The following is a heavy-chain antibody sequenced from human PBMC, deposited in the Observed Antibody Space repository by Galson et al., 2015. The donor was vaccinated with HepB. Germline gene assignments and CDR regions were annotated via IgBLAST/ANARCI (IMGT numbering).Heavy chain of an antibody. CDR2: ISAYDSST. CDR1: GYTFSSYS. Sequence: SVKVSCKASGYTFSSYSIAWVRQAPGQGLEWMGWISAYDSSTSYAQKLQGRVTMTKETSTTTAYMELRSRGSDDTAVYYCARGDHVAVVNGTLNNCFDPWCQGSLVTVS. CDR3: ARGDHVAVVNGTLNNCFDP. J-gene: IGHJ5*02. D-gene: IGHD2-15*01. V-gene: IGHV1-18*01.